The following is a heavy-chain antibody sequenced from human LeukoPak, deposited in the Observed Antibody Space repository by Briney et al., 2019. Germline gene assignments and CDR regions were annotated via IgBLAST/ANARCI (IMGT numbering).Heavy chain of an antibody. D-gene: IGHD2-21*01. CDR2: IYSAGST. Sequence: PGGSLRLSCAASGFTVSNNYMTWVRQAPGKGLEWVSLIYSAGSTYYADSVKGRFTISRDNSKNTVYLQMNSLRAEDTAVYCCARNIPVTRWGYWGQGTLVTVSS. CDR1: GFTVSNNY. J-gene: IGHJ4*02. CDR3: ARNIPVTRWGY. V-gene: IGHV3-66*01.